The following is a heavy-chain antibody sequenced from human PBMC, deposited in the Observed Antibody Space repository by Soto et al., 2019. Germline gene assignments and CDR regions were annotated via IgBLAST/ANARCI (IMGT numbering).Heavy chain of an antibody. J-gene: IGHJ4*02. CDR3: AKDLVGGYCSSTSCYPCFDY. Sequence: GGSLRLSCAASGFTFSSYAMSWVRQAPGKGLEWVSAISGSGGSTYYADSVKGRFTISRDNSKNTLYLQMNSLRAEDTAVYYCAKDLVGGYCSSTSCYPCFDYWGQGTLVTVSS. D-gene: IGHD2-2*03. V-gene: IGHV3-23*01. CDR1: GFTFSSYA. CDR2: ISGSGGST.